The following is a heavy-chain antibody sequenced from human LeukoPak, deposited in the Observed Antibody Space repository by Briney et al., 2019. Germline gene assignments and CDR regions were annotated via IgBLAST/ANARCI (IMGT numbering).Heavy chain of an antibody. J-gene: IGHJ3*02. CDR3: ARAPSTSKLSLERLVDDAFDI. V-gene: IGHV3-11*04. Sequence: PGGSLRLSCAASGFTFSDYYMSWIRQAPGKGLEWVSYISSSGSTIYYADSVKGRFTISRDNAKNSLYLQMNSLRAEDTAVYYCARAPSTSKLSLERLVDDAFDIWGQGTMVTVSS. CDR2: ISSSGSTI. CDR1: GFTFSDYY. D-gene: IGHD1-1*01.